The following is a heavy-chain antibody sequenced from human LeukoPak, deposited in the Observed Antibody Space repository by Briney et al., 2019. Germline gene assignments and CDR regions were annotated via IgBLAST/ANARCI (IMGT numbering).Heavy chain of an antibody. CDR3: ARGRDYDILTGYRYYYYGMDV. CDR2: MNPNSGNT. D-gene: IGHD3-9*01. CDR1: GYTFTSYD. J-gene: IGHJ6*02. V-gene: IGHV1-8*01. Sequence: ASVKVSCKASGYTFTSYDINWVRPATGQGLEWMGWMNPNSGNTGYAQKFQGRVTMTRNTSISTAYMELSSLRSEDTAVYYCARGRDYDILTGYRYYYYGMDVWGQGTTVTVSS.